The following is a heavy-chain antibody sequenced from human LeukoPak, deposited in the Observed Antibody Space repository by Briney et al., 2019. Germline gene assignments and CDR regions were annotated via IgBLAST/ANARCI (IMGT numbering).Heavy chain of an antibody. Sequence: PSETLSLTCTVSGGSISSYYWSWIRQPPGKGLEWIGYIYYSGSTNYNPSLKSRVTISVDTSKNQFSLKLSSVTAADTAVYYCARDHCIRGGNGNWFDPWGQGTLVTVSS. V-gene: IGHV4-59*01. CDR3: ARDHCIRGGNGNWFDP. CDR2: IYYSGST. D-gene: IGHD3-16*01. J-gene: IGHJ5*02. CDR1: GGSISSYY.